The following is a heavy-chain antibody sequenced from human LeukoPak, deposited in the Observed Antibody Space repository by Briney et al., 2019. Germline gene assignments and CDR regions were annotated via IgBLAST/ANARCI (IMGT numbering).Heavy chain of an antibody. CDR1: GGSISSYD. D-gene: IGHD2-2*01. J-gene: IGHJ5*02. CDR3: ARVVPAAENWFAP. CDR2: IYTSVST. Sequence: SQTLSLTCTVSGGSISSYDCSCIREPAGKGLEWIGRIYTSVSTNYNPSLNTRIIVSVYPSKSQLSLNPSSVTVSHTDMYYCARVVPAAENWFAPWGKGTLVTVSS. V-gene: IGHV4-4*07.